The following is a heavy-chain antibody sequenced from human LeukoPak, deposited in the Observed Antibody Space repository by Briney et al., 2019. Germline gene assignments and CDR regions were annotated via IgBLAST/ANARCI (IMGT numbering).Heavy chain of an antibody. Sequence: LQTLSLTCTVSGGSISSGGYYWSWIRQHPGKGLEWIGYIYYSGSTYYNPSLKSRVTISVDTSKNQFSLKLSSVTAADTAVYYCAREPNYYDSSGYFDYWGQGTLVTVSS. CDR2: IYYSGST. D-gene: IGHD3-22*01. CDR1: GGSISSGGYY. V-gene: IGHV4-31*03. CDR3: AREPNYYDSSGYFDY. J-gene: IGHJ4*02.